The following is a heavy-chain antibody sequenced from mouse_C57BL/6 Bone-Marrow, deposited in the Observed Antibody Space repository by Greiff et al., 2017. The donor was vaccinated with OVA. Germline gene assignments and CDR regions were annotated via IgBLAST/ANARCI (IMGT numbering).Heavy chain of an antibody. CDR2: IDPETGGT. Sequence: QVQLQQSGAELVRPGASVTLSCKASGYTFTDYEMHWVKQTPVHGLEWIGAIDPETGGTAYNQKFKGKAILTADKSSSTAYMELRSLTSEDSAVYYCASAYYYGSSYVHYFDYWGKGTTLTVSS. CDR1: GYTFTDYE. V-gene: IGHV1-15*01. D-gene: IGHD1-1*01. CDR3: ASAYYYGSSYVHYFDY. J-gene: IGHJ2*01.